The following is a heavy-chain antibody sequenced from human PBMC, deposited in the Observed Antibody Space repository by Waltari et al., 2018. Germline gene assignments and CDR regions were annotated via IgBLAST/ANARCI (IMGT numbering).Heavy chain of an antibody. CDR1: GGSLSSYY. CDR3: VRLEDCSGPGGNCYSGDSFAMDV. D-gene: IGHD2-15*01. CDR2: INHAGYT. V-gene: IGHV4-34*02. Sequence: QVQLQQWGAGVLQPSETLSLTCAVYGGSLSSYYWVRIRQPPGKGLEWIGEINHAGYTNYNPSLRSRVSLLVDTSKSQFSLKVNTVTAADTAVYYCVRLEDCSGPGGNCYSGDSFAMDVWGQGTTVTVSS. J-gene: IGHJ6*02.